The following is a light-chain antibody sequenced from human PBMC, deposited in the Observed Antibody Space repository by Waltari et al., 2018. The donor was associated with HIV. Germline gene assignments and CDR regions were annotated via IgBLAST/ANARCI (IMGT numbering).Light chain of an antibody. CDR2: DDS. CDR1: NLGGKP. V-gene: IGLV3-21*02. CDR3: QVWDSSSDHPDV. J-gene: IGLJ1*01. Sequence: SYVLTQPHSVSVAPGQTARLTCGGNNLGGKPAHWYQQKPGQAPVLVVYDDSDRPSGIPERFSGSKSTNTATLTISRVEAGDEADYYCQVWDSSSDHPDVFGTGTKVTVL.